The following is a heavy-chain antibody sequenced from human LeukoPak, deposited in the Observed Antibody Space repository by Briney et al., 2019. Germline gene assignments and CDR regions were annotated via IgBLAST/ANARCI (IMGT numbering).Heavy chain of an antibody. CDR2: IYYSGST. CDR1: GGSISSSSYY. D-gene: IGHD2-15*01. J-gene: IGHJ3*02. V-gene: IGHV4-39*07. CDR3: ARDGGTLVGDAFDI. Sequence: PSETLSLTCTVSGGSISSSSYYWGWLRQPPGKGLGWIGSIYYSGSTYYNPSLKSRVTISVDTSKNQFSLKLSSVTAADTAVYYCARDGGTLVGDAFDIWGQGTMVTVSS.